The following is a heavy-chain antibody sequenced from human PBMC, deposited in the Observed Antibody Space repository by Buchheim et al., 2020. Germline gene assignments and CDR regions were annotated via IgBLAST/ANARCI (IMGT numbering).Heavy chain of an antibody. CDR2: TRDKANSYTT. Sequence: EVQLVESGGGLVQPGGSLRLSCAASGFTFSDHYMDWVRQAPGKGLEWVGRTRDKANSYTTEYAASVKGRYTVSRDDSKNSIYLQMNSLKTEDTAVYYCARAVRSGYYIDYWGQGT. J-gene: IGHJ4*02. V-gene: IGHV3-72*01. CDR1: GFTFSDHY. D-gene: IGHD3-22*01. CDR3: ARAVRSGYYIDY.